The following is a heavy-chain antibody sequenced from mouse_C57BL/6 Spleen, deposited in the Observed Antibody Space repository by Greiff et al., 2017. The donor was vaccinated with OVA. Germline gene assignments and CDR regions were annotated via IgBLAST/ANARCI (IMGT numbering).Heavy chain of an antibody. CDR3: ARQNYGSSRYYFDY. CDR1: GFTFSSYG. Sequence: EVNVVESGGDLVKPGGSLKLSCAASGFTFSSYGMSWVRQTPDKRLEWVATISSGGSYTYYPDSVKGRFTISRDNAKNTLYLQMSSLKSEDTAMYYCARQNYGSSRYYFDYWGQGTTLTVSS. V-gene: IGHV5-6*01. D-gene: IGHD1-1*01. CDR2: ISSGGSYT. J-gene: IGHJ2*01.